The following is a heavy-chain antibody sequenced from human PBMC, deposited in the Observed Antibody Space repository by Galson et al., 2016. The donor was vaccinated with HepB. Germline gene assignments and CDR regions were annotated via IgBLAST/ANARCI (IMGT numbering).Heavy chain of an antibody. D-gene: IGHD5-12*01. CDR2: ISSSSSTI. V-gene: IGHV3-48*01. CDR1: GFSFSTYG. J-gene: IGHJ4*02. CDR3: ARRYSGALGY. Sequence: SLRLSCAGSGFSFSTYGMNWVRQAPGKGLEGISYISSSSSTIYYADSVKGRFTISKDNAKKSLYLDMNSLRAEVTAVYYCARRYSGALGYWGQGTLVIVSS.